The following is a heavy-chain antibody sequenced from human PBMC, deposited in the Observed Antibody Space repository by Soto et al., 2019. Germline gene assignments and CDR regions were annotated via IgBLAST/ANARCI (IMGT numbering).Heavy chain of an antibody. CDR1: GYTFSNFW. D-gene: IGHD6-13*01. CDR3: AGSRRSSTNFDY. J-gene: IGHJ4*02. CDR2: IYPGDYGT. Sequence: PGESLKISCQCSGYTFSNFWIAWVRQLPGKGLEWMGIIYPGDYGTRYSPSFHGKVTISADRSIGTAYLQWSSLEASDSAFYFCAGSRRSSTNFDYWGQGALVTVSS. V-gene: IGHV5-51*01.